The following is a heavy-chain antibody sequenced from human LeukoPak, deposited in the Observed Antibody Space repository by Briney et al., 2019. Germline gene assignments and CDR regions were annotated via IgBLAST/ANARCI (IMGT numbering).Heavy chain of an antibody. CDR2: INHSGST. Sequence: SETLSLTCAVYGGSFSGYYWSWIRQPPGKGLEWIGEINHSGSTNYIPSLKSRVTISVDTSKNQFSLKLSSVTAADTAVYYCARVFNYDILTGYYDAFDIWGQGTMVTVSS. V-gene: IGHV4-34*01. CDR1: GGSFSGYY. CDR3: ARVFNYDILTGYYDAFDI. J-gene: IGHJ3*02. D-gene: IGHD3-9*01.